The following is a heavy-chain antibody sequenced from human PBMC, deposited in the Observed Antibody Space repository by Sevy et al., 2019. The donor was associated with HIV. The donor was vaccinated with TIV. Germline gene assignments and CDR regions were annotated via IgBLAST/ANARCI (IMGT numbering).Heavy chain of an antibody. V-gene: IGHV3-72*01. CDR1: GFTFSDHY. CDR3: ATHAGLASAGRVFDY. J-gene: IGHJ4*02. Sequence: GGYLRLSCAASGFTFSDHYMECVRQAPGKGLEWVGRTRNNADSYTTEYAASVKGRFTISRDDSKNSLYLQMNSLKTADTAVYYCATHAGLASAGRVFDYWGQGTPVSVSS. CDR2: TRNNADSYTT. D-gene: IGHD6-13*01.